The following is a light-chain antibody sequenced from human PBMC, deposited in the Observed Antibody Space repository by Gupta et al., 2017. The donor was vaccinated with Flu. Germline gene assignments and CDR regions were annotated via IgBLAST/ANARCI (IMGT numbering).Light chain of an antibody. V-gene: IGLV6-57*01. J-gene: IGLJ2*01. CDR2: DDN. Sequence: SPGKTVTISCTRSSDSIANNYVHWYQQRPGTFPINLIYDDNQRPSGVPDRFSGSIDRSSNSASLTISGLKTEDEADYYCQSYEVFGGGTKLTVL. CDR3: QSYEV. CDR1: SDSIANNY.